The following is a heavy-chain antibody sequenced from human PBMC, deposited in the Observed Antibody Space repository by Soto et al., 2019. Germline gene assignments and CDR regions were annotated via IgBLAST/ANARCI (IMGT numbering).Heavy chain of an antibody. CDR2: ISAYNGNT. CDR1: GYTFTSYG. J-gene: IGHJ6*02. Sequence: ASVKVPCKASGYTFTSYGISWVRQAPGQGLEWMGWISAYNGNTNYAQKLQGRVTMTTDTSTSTAYMELRSLRSDDTAVYYCARAKSGITIFGVVPDYYGMDVWGQGTTVTVSS. V-gene: IGHV1-18*04. D-gene: IGHD3-3*01. CDR3: ARAKSGITIFGVVPDYYGMDV.